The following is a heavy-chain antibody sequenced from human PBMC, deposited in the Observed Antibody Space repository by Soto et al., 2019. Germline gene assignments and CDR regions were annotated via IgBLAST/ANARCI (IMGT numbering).Heavy chain of an antibody. J-gene: IGHJ4*02. CDR1: GFIFSSYA. V-gene: IGHV3-23*01. CDR3: AKGFHIKFGTILPPWYFDY. CDR2: ISGSDGIT. Sequence: EVQLLESGGGLIQPGGSLRLSCAASGFIFSSYAMSWVRQAPWKGLEWVSSISGSDGITYYGDSVKGRFTISRDNSKNTLYLQMNSLRADDTAVYFCAKGFHIKFGTILPPWYFDYWGQGTLVTVSS. D-gene: IGHD3-16*01.